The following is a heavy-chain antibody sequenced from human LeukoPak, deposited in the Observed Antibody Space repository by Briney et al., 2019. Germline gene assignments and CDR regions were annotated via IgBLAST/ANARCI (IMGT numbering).Heavy chain of an antibody. CDR3: ASGFLHDLWSGHF. V-gene: IGHV3-7*01. CDR2: IKQDGSEK. D-gene: IGHD3-3*01. CDR1: GSAFTYW. Sequence: PGGSLRLSCAASGSAFTYWMSWVRQAPGKGLEWVANIKQDGSEKYYVGSVKGRFTVSRDNARKSLYLQMNSLRAEDTAVYYCASGFLHDLWSGHFWGQGTPVTASS. J-gene: IGHJ4*02.